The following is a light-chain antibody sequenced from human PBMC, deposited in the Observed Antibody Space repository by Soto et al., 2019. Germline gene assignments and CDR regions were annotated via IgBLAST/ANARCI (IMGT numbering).Light chain of an antibody. Sequence: QSVLTQPPSVSGAPGQRVTISCTGSSSNIGADYDVHWYQQLLGTAPKLLIYDNTNRPSGVPDRFSGSRSGTSASLAITGLQAEDEAAYYCQSFDSSLNERVFGGGTKVTVL. CDR1: SSNIGADYD. J-gene: IGLJ3*02. V-gene: IGLV1-40*01. CDR3: QSFDSSLNERV. CDR2: DNT.